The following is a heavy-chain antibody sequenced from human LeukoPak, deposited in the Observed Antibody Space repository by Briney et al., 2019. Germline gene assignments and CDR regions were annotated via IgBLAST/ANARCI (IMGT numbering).Heavy chain of an antibody. CDR3: ARVGRGDHSSGYYDFDY. CDR2: ISSSSSTI. Sequence: PGGSLRLSCAASGFTFSSYSMNWVRQAPGKGLEWVSYISSSSSTIYYADSVKGRFTISRDNAKNSLYLQMNSLRAEDTAVYYCARVGRGDHSSGYYDFDYWGQGTLVTVSS. D-gene: IGHD3-22*01. CDR1: GFTFSSYS. J-gene: IGHJ4*02. V-gene: IGHV3-48*01.